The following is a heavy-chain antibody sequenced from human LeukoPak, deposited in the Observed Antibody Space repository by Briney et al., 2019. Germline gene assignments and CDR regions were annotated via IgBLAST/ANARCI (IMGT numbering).Heavy chain of an antibody. Sequence: SETLSLTCTVSGGSIFSYYWNWIRQPPGKGLEWIGCIYSNGITNYSPSLRSRGTISIATSKNQFSLRLRSVTAADTAIYYCARRAYYDSSGYYPTSGYFDLWGRGTLVTVSS. CDR3: ARRAYYDSSGYYPTSGYFDL. J-gene: IGHJ2*01. V-gene: IGHV4-4*08. D-gene: IGHD3-22*01. CDR1: GGSIFSYY. CDR2: IYSNGIT.